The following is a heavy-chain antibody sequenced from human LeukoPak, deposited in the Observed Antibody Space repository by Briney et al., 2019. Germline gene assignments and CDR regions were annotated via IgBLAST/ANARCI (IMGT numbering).Heavy chain of an antibody. J-gene: IGHJ3*02. CDR1: GFTFNFYA. D-gene: IGHD6-13*01. CDR3: ARDREQQLPRDAFDI. CDR2: ISSSSSTI. V-gene: IGHV3-48*01. Sequence: GGSLRLSCTPSGFTFNFYAMSWVRQAPGKGLEGVSYISSSSSTIYYADSVKGRFTISRDNAKNSLYLQMNSLRAEDTAVYYCARDREQQLPRDAFDIWGQGTMVTVSS.